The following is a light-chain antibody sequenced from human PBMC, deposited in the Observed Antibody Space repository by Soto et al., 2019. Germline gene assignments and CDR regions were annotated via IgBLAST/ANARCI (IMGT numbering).Light chain of an antibody. J-gene: IGKJ1*01. V-gene: IGKV3-20*01. Sequence: EIVLTQSPGALSLSPGERATLSYRASQTVGSNYLGWYQQKPGQAPRLLIYGASNRATGIPDRFSGSGSGTDFTLTISRLEPEDFAVYYCQEYGSSRTFGQGTKVEIK. CDR1: QTVGSNY. CDR3: QEYGSSRT. CDR2: GAS.